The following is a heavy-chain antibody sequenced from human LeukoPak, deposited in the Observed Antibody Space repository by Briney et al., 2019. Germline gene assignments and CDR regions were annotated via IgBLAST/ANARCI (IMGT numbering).Heavy chain of an antibody. CDR2: IDPSDSDA. D-gene: IGHD6-19*01. CDR3: ARQPGLSAVAVDY. V-gene: IGHV5-10-1*01. J-gene: IGHJ4*02. CDR1: GYIFTSYL. Sequence: GEPLRISCKGSGYIFTSYLISWGRQMPGKGLEWMGRIDPSDSDANYSPSFQGHVTLSVEKSISTTYPYLSSLKASDTARCYCARQPGLSAVAVDYWGQGTLVTVSS.